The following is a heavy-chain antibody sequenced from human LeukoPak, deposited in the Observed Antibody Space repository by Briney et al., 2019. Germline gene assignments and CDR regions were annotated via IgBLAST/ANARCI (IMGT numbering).Heavy chain of an antibody. V-gene: IGHV3-30*18. CDR1: GFIFSSYG. CDR3: AKDLYPSRSSGYDY. Sequence: GGSLRLSCAASGFIFSSYGMHWVRQAPGKGLEWVAVISYDGSNKYYADSVKGRFTISRDNSKNTLYLQMNSLRAEDTAVYYCAKDLYPSRSSGYDYWGQGTLVTVSS. J-gene: IGHJ4*02. D-gene: IGHD3-22*01. CDR2: ISYDGSNK.